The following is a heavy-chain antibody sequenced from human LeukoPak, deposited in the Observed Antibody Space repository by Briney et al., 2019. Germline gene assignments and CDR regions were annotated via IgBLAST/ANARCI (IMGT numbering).Heavy chain of an antibody. V-gene: IGHV4-59*01. Sequence: SETLSLTCTVSGGSISSYYWSWIRQPPGKGLEWLGYIYYSGSTNYNPSLKSRVTISVDTSKNQFSLKLSSVTAADTAVYYCARVWLGPGTQYYYYYGMDVWGQGTTVTVSS. CDR1: GGSISSYY. CDR2: IYYSGST. CDR3: ARVWLGPGTQYYYYYGMDV. D-gene: IGHD3-10*01. J-gene: IGHJ6*02.